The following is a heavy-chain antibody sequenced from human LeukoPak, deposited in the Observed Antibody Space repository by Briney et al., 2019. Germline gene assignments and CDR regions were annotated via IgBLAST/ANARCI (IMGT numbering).Heavy chain of an antibody. D-gene: IGHD6-19*01. J-gene: IGHJ4*02. Sequence: GESLKISCKGSGYSVTSYWIGWVRQLPGKGLGWMGIIYPGDSDTRYSPSFQGQVTLSADKSISTAYLQWSSLKASDTAMYYCARHLGPLSSGIDYWGQGTLVTVSS. V-gene: IGHV5-51*01. CDR2: IYPGDSDT. CDR3: ARHLGPLSSGIDY. CDR1: GYSVTSYW.